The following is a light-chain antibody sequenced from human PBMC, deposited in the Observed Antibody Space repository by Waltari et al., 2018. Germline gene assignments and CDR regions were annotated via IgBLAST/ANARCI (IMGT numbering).Light chain of an antibody. CDR3: SSYTTSSALGV. V-gene: IGLV2-14*01. CDR2: EVS. J-gene: IGLJ3*02. Sequence: QSALTQPASVSGSPGQSITISCTGTSSDVGAYNYVSWYQHHPGKAPKVMIYEVSNRPSGVSKRSSGAKSANTASLAISRRQAEDEADYYCSSYTTSSALGVFGGGTKLTVL. CDR1: SSDVGAYNY.